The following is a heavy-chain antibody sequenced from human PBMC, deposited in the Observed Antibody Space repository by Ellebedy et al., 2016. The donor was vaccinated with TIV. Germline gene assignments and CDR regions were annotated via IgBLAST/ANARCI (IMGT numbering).Heavy chain of an antibody. J-gene: IGHJ4*02. CDR2: ISWNSGNI. V-gene: IGHV3-9*01. CDR3: ARDLHFAFDY. Sequence: SLKISCAASGFRFDDNALHWVRQAPGKGLEWVSGISWNSGNIDYVDSVEGRFTISRDNARNSLYLQMNSLRAEDTAVYYCARDLHFAFDYWGRGTLVTVSS. CDR1: GFRFDDNA.